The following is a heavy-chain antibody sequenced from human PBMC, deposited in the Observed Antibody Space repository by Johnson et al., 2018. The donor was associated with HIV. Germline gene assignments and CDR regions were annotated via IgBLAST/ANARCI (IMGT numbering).Heavy chain of an antibody. V-gene: IGHV3-74*01. CDR2: INGDGTGS. CDR1: GFTFSDHW. CDR3: ARDHGIVYADAFDI. Sequence: VQLVESGGGLVQPGGSLRLSCGASGFTFSDHWMQWVRQVPGKGLVWVSRINGDGTGSTYADSVKGRFTIARDNAKNTLYLQMTSLRAEDTAVYYCARDHGIVYADAFDIWGQGTMVTVSS. J-gene: IGHJ3*02. D-gene: IGHD1-26*01.